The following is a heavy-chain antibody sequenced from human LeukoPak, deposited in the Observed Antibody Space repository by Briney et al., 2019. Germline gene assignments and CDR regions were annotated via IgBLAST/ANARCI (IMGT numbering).Heavy chain of an antibody. D-gene: IGHD3-22*01. J-gene: IGHJ4*02. CDR1: GFTFSSYA. V-gene: IGHV3-23*01. CDR3: AKAPGHSIYYGAKGPFDY. CDR2: ISGSGGST. Sequence: GGSLRLSCAASGFTFSSYAMSWVRQAPGKGLEWVSAISGSGGSTYYADSVKGRFTISRDNSKNTLYLQMNSLRAEDTAVYYCAKAPGHSIYYGAKGPFDYWGQGTLVTVSS.